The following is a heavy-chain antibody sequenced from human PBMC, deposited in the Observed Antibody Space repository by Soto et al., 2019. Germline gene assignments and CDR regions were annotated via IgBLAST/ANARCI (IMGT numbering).Heavy chain of an antibody. V-gene: IGHV3-7*01. D-gene: IGHD6-13*01. J-gene: IGHJ6*02. CDR1: GFTFSNYW. Sequence: EVQLVESGGGLVQPGGSLRLSCAASGFTFSNYWMSWVRQAPGKGLEWVGNIKQDGSEKDYVDSVKGRFTISRDNAKNSLFLQMNSLRAEVTAVYYCSRIASAGRGWDVWGQGTTVIVSS. CDR2: IKQDGSEK. CDR3: SRIASAGRGWDV.